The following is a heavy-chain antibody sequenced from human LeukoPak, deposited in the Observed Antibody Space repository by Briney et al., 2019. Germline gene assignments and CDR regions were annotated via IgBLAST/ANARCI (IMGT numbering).Heavy chain of an antibody. V-gene: IGHV3-48*03. Sequence: GGSLRLSCAASGFTFSSFEMNWVRQAPGKGLEWVSYIGISGSTKYYADSVKGRFTISRDNAKNSLYLQMNSLTAEDTAIYYRAREMGGYPCDYWGQGTLVTVSS. D-gene: IGHD5-12*01. J-gene: IGHJ4*02. CDR2: IGISGSTK. CDR3: AREMGGYPCDY. CDR1: GFTFSSFE.